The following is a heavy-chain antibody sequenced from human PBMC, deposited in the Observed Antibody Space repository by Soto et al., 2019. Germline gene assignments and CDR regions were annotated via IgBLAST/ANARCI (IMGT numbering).Heavy chain of an antibody. CDR3: ARGIYDTSVGTAFDI. D-gene: IGHD3-22*01. Sequence: SQTLSLTCAISGDSVSSGTVVWNWIGLSPSRGLEWLGRTYYRSKWYHEYVVFVQGRISINPDTSKNQYSLQPNSVTPEDTAVYYCARGIYDTSVGTAFDIWGQGTQVTVSS. J-gene: IGHJ3*02. CDR1: GDSVSSGTVV. CDR2: TYYRSKWYH. V-gene: IGHV6-1*01.